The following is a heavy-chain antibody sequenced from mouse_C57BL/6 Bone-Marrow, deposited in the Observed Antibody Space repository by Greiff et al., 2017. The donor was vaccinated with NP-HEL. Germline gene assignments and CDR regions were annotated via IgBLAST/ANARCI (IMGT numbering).Heavy chain of an antibody. CDR2: IDPSDSET. CDR1: GYTFTSYW. D-gene: IGHD1-1*01. CDR3: ARRPSYGSLFDY. Sequence: VQLQQPGAELVRPGSSVKLSCKASGYTFTSYWMHWVKQRPIQGLEWIGNIDPSDSETHYNQKFKDKATLTVDKSSSTAYMQLSSLTSEDSAVYYCARRPSYGSLFDYWGQGTTLTVSS. J-gene: IGHJ2*01. V-gene: IGHV1-52*01.